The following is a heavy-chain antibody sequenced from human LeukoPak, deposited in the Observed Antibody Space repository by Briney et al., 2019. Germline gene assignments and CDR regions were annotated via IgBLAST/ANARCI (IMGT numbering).Heavy chain of an antibody. CDR1: GFTFSSFA. CDR2: ISGSGDST. CDR3: AKGGAGYCSSTSCLYYFDS. V-gene: IGHV3-23*01. D-gene: IGHD2-2*01. J-gene: IGHJ4*02. Sequence: GGSLRLSCAASGFTFSSFAMNWVRQAPGKWLECVSTISGSGDSTYYADSVKGRFTISRDNSKNTLHLQMNSLRAEDTAVYYCAKGGAGYCSSTSCLYYFDSWGQGTLVTVSS.